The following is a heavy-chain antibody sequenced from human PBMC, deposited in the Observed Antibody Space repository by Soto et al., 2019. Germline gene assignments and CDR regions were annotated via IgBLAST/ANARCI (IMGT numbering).Heavy chain of an antibody. Sequence: EVQLVESGGGLVKPGGSLRLSCAASGFTFSTSTMNWVRQAPGQGLEWLSSISNTRTYTYYAASVRGRFTISRDNAKNSLYLQMNSLTAEDTAVYYCARVGSPGYCSGGFCPPPDYLGQGTLVTVSS. D-gene: IGHD2-15*01. CDR2: ISNTRTYT. CDR1: GFTFSTST. V-gene: IGHV3-21*02. J-gene: IGHJ4*02. CDR3: ARVGSPGYCSGGFCPPPDY.